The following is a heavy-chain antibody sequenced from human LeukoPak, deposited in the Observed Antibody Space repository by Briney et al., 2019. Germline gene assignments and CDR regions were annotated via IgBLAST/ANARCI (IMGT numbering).Heavy chain of an antibody. CDR3: ARASYSYDINGWVPFDY. CDR2: IYYSGST. CDR1: GGSISSSAYY. Sequence: SETLSLTCTVSGGSISSSAYYWGWIRQPPGKGLEWIGNIYYSGSTYYNPSLKSRVTISGDTSKNQFSLRLSSVTAADTAVYYCARASYSYDINGWVPFDYWGQGTLVTVSS. V-gene: IGHV4-39*07. J-gene: IGHJ4*02. D-gene: IGHD3-22*01.